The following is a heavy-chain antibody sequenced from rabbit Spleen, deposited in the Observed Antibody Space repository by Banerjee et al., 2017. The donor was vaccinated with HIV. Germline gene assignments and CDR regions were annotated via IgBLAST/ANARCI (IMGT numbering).Heavy chain of an antibody. CDR2: IDPVFGIT. J-gene: IGHJ6*01. D-gene: IGHD8-1*01. Sequence: QLEESAGGLVQPGGSLKLSCKASGFTLSSYYMNWVRQAPGKGLEWIGYIDPVFGITYYANCVNGRFSISRENAQNTVFLQMTSLTAADTATYFCSIDGAGGSYFALWGPGPLVPVS. V-gene: IGHV1S7*01. CDR3: SIDGAGGSYFAL. CDR1: GFTLSSYY.